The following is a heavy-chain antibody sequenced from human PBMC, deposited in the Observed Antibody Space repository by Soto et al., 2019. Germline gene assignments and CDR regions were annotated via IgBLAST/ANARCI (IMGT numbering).Heavy chain of an antibody. CDR1: GGSFSGYY. Sequence: TLSLTSAVYGGSFSGYYWGWIRQPPGKGLEWIGEINHSGSTNYNPSLKSRVTISVDTSKNQFSLKLSSVTAADTAVYYCARGLPYSRKVDYWGQGTLVTVSS. V-gene: IGHV4-34*01. CDR2: INHSGST. J-gene: IGHJ4*02. D-gene: IGHD6-13*01. CDR3: ARGLPYSRKVDY.